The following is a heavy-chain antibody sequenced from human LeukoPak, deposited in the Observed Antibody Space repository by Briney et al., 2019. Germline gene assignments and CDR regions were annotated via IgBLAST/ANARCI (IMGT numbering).Heavy chain of an antibody. Sequence: PGGSLRLSCAASGFTFSSYAMHWVRQAPGKGLEWVAVISYDGSNKYYADSVKGRFTISRDNSKNTLYLQMNSLRAEDTAVYYCARGRGEMATVFDYWGQGTLVTVSS. CDR2: ISYDGSNK. CDR1: GFTFSSYA. V-gene: IGHV3-30-3*01. J-gene: IGHJ4*02. D-gene: IGHD5-24*01. CDR3: ARGRGEMATVFDY.